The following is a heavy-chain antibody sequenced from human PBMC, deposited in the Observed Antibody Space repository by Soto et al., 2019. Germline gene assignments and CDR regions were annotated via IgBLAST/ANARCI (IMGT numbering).Heavy chain of an antibody. CDR2: TSPYDGST. D-gene: IGHD1-26*01. CDR3: ARGDGRGSTGFYYYYGMDV. CDR1: GFTFTNYF. V-gene: IGHV1-46*01. J-gene: IGHJ6*02. Sequence: QVQLVQSGAEVKKPGASVKVSCKASGFTFTNYFFHWVRQAPRQGLEWMGITSPYDGSTNYGQSLQGRVTMTSDTSTRTVYMELSSLRSEDTAVYYCARGDGRGSTGFYYYYGMDVWGHGTTVTVSS.